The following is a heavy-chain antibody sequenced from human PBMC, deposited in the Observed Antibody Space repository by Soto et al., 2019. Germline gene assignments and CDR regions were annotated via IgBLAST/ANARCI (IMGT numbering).Heavy chain of an antibody. CDR1: GASISDTY. V-gene: IGHV4-59*08. CDR3: ARVPVVVVAASGGGHYYYYMDV. Sequence: TSETLSLTCTVSGASISDTYWSWIRRPPGKGLEWIGYIHYSGITHYSPSLRSRVTMSVDTSRNQFSLTLNSVTAADTAVYYCARVPVVVVAASGGGHYYYYMDVWGKGTTVTVSS. J-gene: IGHJ6*03. CDR2: IHYSGIT. D-gene: IGHD2-15*01.